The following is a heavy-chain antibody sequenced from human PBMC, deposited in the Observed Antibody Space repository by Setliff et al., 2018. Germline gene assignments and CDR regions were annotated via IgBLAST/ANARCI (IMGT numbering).Heavy chain of an antibody. CDR3: ARHVGSRGRGYNYYYYYMDV. CDR1: GGSLRSNF. CDR2: TYYSGDT. Sequence: SETLSLTCTVSGGSLRSNFWGWIRQPPGKGLEWIGSTYYSGDTYYNPSLKSRVTMSVDTSKNQFSLHLMSVTAADTAVYYCARHVGSRGRGYNYYYYYMDVWGKGTTVTVSS. D-gene: IGHD3-10*01. V-gene: IGHV4-39*01. J-gene: IGHJ6*03.